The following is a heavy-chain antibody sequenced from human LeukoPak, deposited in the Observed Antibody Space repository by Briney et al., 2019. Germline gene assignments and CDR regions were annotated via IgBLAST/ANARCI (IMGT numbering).Heavy chain of an antibody. CDR2: ISSTSTTK. V-gene: IGHV3-48*04. CDR3: ARDRSLVDGDYGVWFDA. J-gene: IGHJ5*02. CDR1: GFTLSTYT. Sequence: GGSLRLSCTASGFTLSTYTMNWVRQAPGKGLEWVSYISSTSTTKYYAGSVKGRFTISRDNSKNSLDLQMNRLTAEDTAVYYCARDRSLVDGDYGVWFDAWGQGSLVTVSS. D-gene: IGHD4-17*01.